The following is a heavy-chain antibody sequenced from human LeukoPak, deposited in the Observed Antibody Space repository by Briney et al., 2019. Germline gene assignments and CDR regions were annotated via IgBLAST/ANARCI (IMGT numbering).Heavy chain of an antibody. Sequence: PSETLSLTCTVSGGSISSSSYYWGWIRQPPGKGLEWIGSIYYSGSTYYNPSLKSRVTISVDTSKNQFSLKLSSVTAADTAVYYCARGGDLYGEVDYWGQGTLVTVSS. V-gene: IGHV4-39*01. CDR3: ARGGDLYGEVDY. D-gene: IGHD4-17*01. J-gene: IGHJ4*02. CDR2: IYYSGST. CDR1: GGSISSSSYY.